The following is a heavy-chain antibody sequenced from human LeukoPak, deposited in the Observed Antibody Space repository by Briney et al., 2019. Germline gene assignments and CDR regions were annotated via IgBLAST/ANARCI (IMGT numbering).Heavy chain of an antibody. J-gene: IGHJ6*03. CDR3: AKSASAYYYMDV. CDR1: GFTFSNYA. Sequence: PGGFLRLSCAASGFTFSNYAMHWVRQAPGKGLEWVAFMSHDGVKIFHADSVKGRFTISRDNSKNILYLQMNSLRAEDTAVYYCAKSASAYYYMDVWGKGATVTVSS. CDR2: MSHDGVKI. D-gene: IGHD4/OR15-4a*01. V-gene: IGHV3-30*02.